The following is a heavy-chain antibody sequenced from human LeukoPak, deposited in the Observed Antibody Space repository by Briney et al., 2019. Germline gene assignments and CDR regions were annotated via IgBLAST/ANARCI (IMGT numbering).Heavy chain of an antibody. Sequence: PGRSLRLSCAASGFTFRSFGMLWVRQASGKGLEWVAVIWYDGSNKQYADSVKGRFTISRDNSNNTLYLEMNSLRAEDTAVYYCAKARFASGYHNLDYWGQGTLVTVSS. J-gene: IGHJ4*02. CDR3: AKARFASGYHNLDY. V-gene: IGHV3-33*06. D-gene: IGHD3-22*01. CDR1: GFTFRSFG. CDR2: IWYDGSNK.